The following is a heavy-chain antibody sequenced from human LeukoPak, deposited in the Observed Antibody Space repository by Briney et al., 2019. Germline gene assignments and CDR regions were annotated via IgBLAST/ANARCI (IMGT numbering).Heavy chain of an antibody. CDR1: KFIFTTYT. J-gene: IGHJ6*02. Sequence: PGGSLRLSCAVSKFIFTTYTMTWVRQAPGKGLEWVSSVSRGGASTYYADSVKGRFTISRDSSNNTVYLQMRSLRAEDTAVYYCAKDSYGLDVWGQGTTVSVSS. CDR3: AKDSYGLDV. V-gene: IGHV3-23*01. CDR2: VSRGGAST.